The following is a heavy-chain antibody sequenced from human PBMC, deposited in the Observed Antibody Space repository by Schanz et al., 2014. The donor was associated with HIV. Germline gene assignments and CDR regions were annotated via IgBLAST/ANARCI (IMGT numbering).Heavy chain of an antibody. Sequence: QVQLVQSGADVRKPGTSMKVSCKTSGFTFSDYFLHWVRQAPGQGLEWIGWINPNNGDTNYAQMFQGRVTMTGDTSRASVYMELKRPKSDDSAIYYCARALRSHSTSPWHAAFDIWGQGTRVTVS. V-gene: IGHV1-2*02. CDR3: ARALRSHSTSPWHAAFDI. CDR1: GFTFSDYF. CDR2: INPNNGDT. J-gene: IGHJ3*02. D-gene: IGHD1-1*01.